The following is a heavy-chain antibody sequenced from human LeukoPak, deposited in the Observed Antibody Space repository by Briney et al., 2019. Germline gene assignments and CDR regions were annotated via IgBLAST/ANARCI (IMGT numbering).Heavy chain of an antibody. CDR1: GGSFSGYY. J-gene: IGHJ6*02. V-gene: IGHV4-34*01. Sequence: SETLSLTCAVYGGSFSGYYWSWIRQPPGKGLEWIGEINHSGSTNYNPSLKSRVTISVDTSKNQFSLKLSSVTAADTAVYYCARDPNYYYGMDVWGQGTTVTVSS. CDR3: ARDPNYYYGMDV. CDR2: INHSGST.